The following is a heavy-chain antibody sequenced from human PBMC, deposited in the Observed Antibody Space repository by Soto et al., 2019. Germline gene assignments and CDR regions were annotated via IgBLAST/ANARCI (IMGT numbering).Heavy chain of an antibody. CDR3: ARDSPIGSTFSGYDAIDS. J-gene: IGHJ4*02. CDR2: TIPLLNVA. D-gene: IGHD5-12*01. Sequence: SVTVSCKASGGTFSTSTFTWVRQAPGQGLEWMGRTIPLLNVADYAQDFQGRLTITADKSTSTTYMELTSLTSKDTAVYYCARDSPIGSTFSGYDAIDSWGQGTLVTVS. CDR1: GGTFSTST. V-gene: IGHV1-69*04.